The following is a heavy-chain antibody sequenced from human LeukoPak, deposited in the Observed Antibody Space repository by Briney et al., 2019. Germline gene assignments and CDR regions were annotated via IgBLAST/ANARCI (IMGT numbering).Heavy chain of an antibody. CDR2: IRYDGSNK. V-gene: IGHV3-30*02. CDR1: GFTFSSYG. CDR3: AKDPYYYDSSGYYVGETQGFQH. J-gene: IGHJ1*01. Sequence: PGGSLRLSCAASGFTFSSYGMHWVRQAPGKGLEWVAFIRYDGSNKYYADSVKGRFTISRDNSKNTLYLQMNSLRAEDTAVYYCAKDPYYYDSSGYYVGETQGFQHWGQGTLVTVSS. D-gene: IGHD3-22*01.